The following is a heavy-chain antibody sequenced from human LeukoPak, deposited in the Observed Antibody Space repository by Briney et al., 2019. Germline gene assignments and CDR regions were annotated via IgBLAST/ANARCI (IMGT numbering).Heavy chain of an antibody. CDR2: ISYDGNSK. CDR3: ARRAGDYSHPYDY. Sequence: GGSLRLSCAASGFTFKNYGMHWVRQAPGKGLEWVAFISYDGNSKYYPDSVKGRFTVSRDKSKNTLYLQMNSLRAEDTAVYYCARRAGDYSHPYDYWGQGTLVTVSS. D-gene: IGHD3-22*01. J-gene: IGHJ4*02. CDR1: GFTFKNYG. V-gene: IGHV3-30*03.